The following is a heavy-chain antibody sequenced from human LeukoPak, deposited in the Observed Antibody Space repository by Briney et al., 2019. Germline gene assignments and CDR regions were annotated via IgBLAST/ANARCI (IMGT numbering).Heavy chain of an antibody. J-gene: IGHJ6*02. CDR2: INPNSGGT. CDR1: GYTFTGYY. D-gene: IGHD3-10*01. V-gene: IGHV1-2*04. CDR3: ARARGITMVRGVLYGMDV. Sequence: GASVKVSCTASGYTFTGYYMHWVRQAPGQGLEWMGRINPNSGGTNYAQKFQGWVTMTRDTSISTAYMELSRLRSDDTAVYYCARARGITMVRGVLYGMDVWGQGTTVTVSS.